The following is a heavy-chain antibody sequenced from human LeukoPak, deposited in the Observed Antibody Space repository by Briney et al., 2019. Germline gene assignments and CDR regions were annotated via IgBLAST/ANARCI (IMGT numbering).Heavy chain of an antibody. V-gene: IGHV3-23*01. CDR3: APSPYSSGWYGNYNWFDP. CDR1: RFTFSNYG. Sequence: GGSLRLSCATSRFTFSNYGMTWVRQAPGKGLEWVSAISGSGASTYYADSVKGRFTISRDNSKNTLYLQMNSLRTEDTAVYYRAPSPYSSGWYGNYNWFDPWGQGTLVTVSS. D-gene: IGHD6-19*01. CDR2: ISGSGAST. J-gene: IGHJ5*02.